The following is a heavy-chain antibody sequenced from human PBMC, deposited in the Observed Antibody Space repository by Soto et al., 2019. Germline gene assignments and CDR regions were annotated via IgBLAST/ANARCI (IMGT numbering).Heavy chain of an antibody. CDR1: GYTFTSYG. J-gene: IGHJ3*02. D-gene: IGHD5-18*01. Sequence: GRLVQSGAEVKRPGASVKVSCRAPGYTFTSYGISWVRQAPGQGLEWMGWMSAYNGDTKLSQKFEARVSMTTDTSTNTAYMELRILRSDDTADYYCASDSFTHKAIVTWAFDIWGQGTMVTVSS. CDR3: ASDSFTHKAIVTWAFDI. CDR2: MSAYNGDT. V-gene: IGHV1-18*01.